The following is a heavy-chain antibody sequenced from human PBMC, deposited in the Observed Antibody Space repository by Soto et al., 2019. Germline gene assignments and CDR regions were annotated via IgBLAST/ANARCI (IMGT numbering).Heavy chain of an antibody. CDR1: GGSISSYY. CDR3: AGAAAGTRVYYYYGMDV. Sequence: SVTLSLTCTVSGGSISSYYWSWIRQPAGKGLEWIGRIYTSGSTNYNPSLKSRVTMSVDTSKNQFSLKLSSVTAADTAVYYCAGAAAGTRVYYYYGMDVWGQGTTVTVSS. CDR2: IYTSGST. J-gene: IGHJ6*02. D-gene: IGHD6-13*01. V-gene: IGHV4-4*07.